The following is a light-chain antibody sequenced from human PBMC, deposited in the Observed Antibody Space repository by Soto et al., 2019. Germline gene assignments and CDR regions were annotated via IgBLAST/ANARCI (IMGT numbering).Light chain of an antibody. CDR2: GAS. J-gene: IGKJ2*01. CDR1: QSVSSN. Sequence: EIVMTQSPATLSVSPGERATLSCRASQSVSSNLAWYQQKPGQAPRLLIYGASTRATGVPARFSGSGSGTDSTLTISSLHSEDFAVYYCHQYNNWPPLYTFGQGTKLEIK. CDR3: HQYNNWPPLYT. V-gene: IGKV3-15*01.